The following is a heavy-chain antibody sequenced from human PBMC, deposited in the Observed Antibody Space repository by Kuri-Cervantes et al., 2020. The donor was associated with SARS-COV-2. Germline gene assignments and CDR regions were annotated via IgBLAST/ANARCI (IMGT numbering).Heavy chain of an antibody. V-gene: IGHV3-53*04. D-gene: IGHD6-19*01. CDR2: IYSGGST. Sequence: GESLKISCAASRFSFRSYGMSWVRQAPGKGLEWVSVIYSGGSTCYADSVKGRFTISRHNSKNTLYLQMNSLRAEDTAVYYCAKDWAYRAVAGTYYYYGMDVWGQGTTVTVSS. CDR3: AKDWAYRAVAGTYYYYGMDV. J-gene: IGHJ6*02. CDR1: RFSFRSYG.